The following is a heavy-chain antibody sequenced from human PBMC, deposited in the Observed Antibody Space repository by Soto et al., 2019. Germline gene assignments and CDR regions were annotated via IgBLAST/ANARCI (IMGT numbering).Heavy chain of an antibody. CDR2: ISYDGSNK. V-gene: IGHV3-30*03. D-gene: IGHD3-9*01. Sequence: GGSLRLSCAASGFTFSSYGMHWVRQAPGKGLEWVAVISYDGSNKYYXXXXKGRXTXXXDXXXNTLYLQMNSLRAEDTAVYYXXXXXXXDILTGYLIAYYYGMDVWGQGTTVTVSS. CDR3: XXXXXXDILTGYLIAYYYGMDV. CDR1: GFTFSSYG. J-gene: IGHJ6*02.